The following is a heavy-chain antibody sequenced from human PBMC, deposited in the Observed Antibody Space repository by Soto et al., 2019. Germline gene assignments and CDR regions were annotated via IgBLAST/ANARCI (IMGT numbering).Heavy chain of an antibody. CDR1: GLTFNRYW. Sequence: GGSLRLSCAASGLTFNRYWMHWVRHAPGKGLVWVSHINADGSNTNYADSVKGRFTISRDNAKSTLFLQMNSLRDEDTAVYYCAREFCSGGNCYTYYFDPWGQGIPVTVSS. CDR2: INADGSNT. D-gene: IGHD2-15*01. J-gene: IGHJ5*02. CDR3: AREFCSGGNCYTYYFDP. V-gene: IGHV3-74*01.